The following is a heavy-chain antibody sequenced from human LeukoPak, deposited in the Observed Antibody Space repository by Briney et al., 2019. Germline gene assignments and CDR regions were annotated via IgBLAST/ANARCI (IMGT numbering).Heavy chain of an antibody. V-gene: IGHV4-39*01. Sequence: PSETLSLTCTVSGSSMSSSSYYWGWIRQPPGKGLEGIGSIYYSGSTYYNPSLKSRVTISVDTSKSQFSLKLSSVTPADTAVYYCARRRGSYYSDGMDVWGQGTTVTVSS. CDR3: ARRRGSYYSDGMDV. CDR2: IYYSGST. CDR1: GSSMSSSSYY. J-gene: IGHJ6*02. D-gene: IGHD1-26*01.